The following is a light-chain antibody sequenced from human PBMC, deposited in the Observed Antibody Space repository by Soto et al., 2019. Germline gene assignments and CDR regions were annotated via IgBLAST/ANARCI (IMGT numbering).Light chain of an antibody. CDR2: EVT. V-gene: IGLV2-8*01. CDR3: QSYDSSLSVWV. J-gene: IGLJ3*02. CDR1: SSDVGAYNY. Sequence: QSALTQPPSASGSPGQSVTISCTGTSSDVGAYNYVSWYQQHPGKAPKLMIYEVTKRPSGVPARFSGSKSGNTASLTVSGLQAEDEADYYCQSYDSSLSVWVFGGGTKLTVL.